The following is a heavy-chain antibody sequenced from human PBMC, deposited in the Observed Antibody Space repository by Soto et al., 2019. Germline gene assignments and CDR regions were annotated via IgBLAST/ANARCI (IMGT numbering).Heavy chain of an antibody. J-gene: IGHJ4*02. CDR3: AGGERYFDWLLSDY. Sequence: GGSLRLSCAASGFTFSSYGMHWVRQAPGKGLEWVAVIWYDGSNKYYADSVKGRFTISRDNSKNTLYLQMNSLRAEDTAVYYCAGGERYFDWLLSDYWGQGTLVTVSS. D-gene: IGHD3-9*01. CDR1: GFTFSSYG. CDR2: IWYDGSNK. V-gene: IGHV3-33*01.